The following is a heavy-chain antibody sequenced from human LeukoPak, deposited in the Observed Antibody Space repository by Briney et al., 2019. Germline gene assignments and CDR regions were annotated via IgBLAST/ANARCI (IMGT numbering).Heavy chain of an antibody. CDR2: IGTAGDT. V-gene: IGHV3-13*01. D-gene: IGHD6-6*01. CDR3: ARLRSSSHGMDV. CDR1: GFTFSSYD. J-gene: IGHJ6*02. Sequence: GGSLRLSCAASGFTFSSYDMHWVRQATGKGVEWVSAIGTAGDTYYPGSVKGRFTISRENAKNSLYLQMNSLRAGDTAVYYCARLRSSSHGMDVWGQGTTVTVSS.